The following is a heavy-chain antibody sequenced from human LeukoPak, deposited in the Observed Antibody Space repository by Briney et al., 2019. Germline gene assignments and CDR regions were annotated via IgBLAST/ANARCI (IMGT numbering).Heavy chain of an antibody. J-gene: IGHJ4*02. CDR2: ISGNGGRT. CDR1: GFRFSSFG. CDR3: ARGAYYYED. V-gene: IGHV3-48*01. D-gene: IGHD3-22*01. Sequence: GGSLRLSCAASGFRFSSFGMSWVRQAPGKGPEWVSFISGNGGRTDYAESAKGRFTISRDNAKNSLYLQMNSLRAEDTAVYYCARGAYYYEDWGQGTLVTVSS.